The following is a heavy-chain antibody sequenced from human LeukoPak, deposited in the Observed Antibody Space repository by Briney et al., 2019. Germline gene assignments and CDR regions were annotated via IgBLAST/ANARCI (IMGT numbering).Heavy chain of an antibody. V-gene: IGHV4-34*01. CDR3: ARGYSSGWYRGGFGY. CDR1: GGSFSGYY. Sequence: PSETLSLTCAVYGGSFSGYYWSWIRQPPGKGLEWIGEINHSGSTNYSPSLKSRVTISVDTSKNQFSLKLSSVTAADTAVYYCARGYSSGWYRGGFGYWGQGTLVTVSS. D-gene: IGHD6-19*01. CDR2: INHSGST. J-gene: IGHJ4*02.